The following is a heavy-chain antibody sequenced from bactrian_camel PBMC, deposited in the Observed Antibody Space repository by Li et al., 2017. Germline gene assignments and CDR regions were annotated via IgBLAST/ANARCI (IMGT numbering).Heavy chain of an antibody. D-gene: IGHD1*01. CDR3: AAVCTYLYTWDDRRKYSA. J-gene: IGHJ6*01. CDR1: GSIYGDAC. CDR2: IDSGGIA. V-gene: IGHV3S53*01. Sequence: VQLVESGRGSVQAGGSLRLSCGASGSIYGDACVGWLRQASGKEREGVAAIDSGGIASYADSVKGRFTVSRDNANNTVNLMMNSLKPEDTAMYYCAAVCTYLYTWDDRRKYSAWGLGTQVTVS.